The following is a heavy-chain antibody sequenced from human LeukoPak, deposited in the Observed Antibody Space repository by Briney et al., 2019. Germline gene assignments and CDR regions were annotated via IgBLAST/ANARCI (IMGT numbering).Heavy chain of an antibody. Sequence: GGSLRLSCAASGFTFSSYGMHWVRQAPGKGLEWVAFIRYDGSNKYYADSVKGRFTISRDNSKNTLYLQMSSLTAEDTAIYYCAKGDFGVVISNPDHWGQGTLVTVSS. J-gene: IGHJ4*02. D-gene: IGHD3-3*01. CDR3: AKGDFGVVISNPDH. CDR2: IRYDGSNK. CDR1: GFTFSSYG. V-gene: IGHV3-30*02.